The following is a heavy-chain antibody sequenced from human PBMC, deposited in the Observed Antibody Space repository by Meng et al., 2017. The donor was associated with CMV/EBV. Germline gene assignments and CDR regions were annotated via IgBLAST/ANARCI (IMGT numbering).Heavy chain of an antibody. CDR2: IIPILGIA. CDR1: GGTFSSYT. V-gene: IGHV1-69*04. CDR3: ARDRNWFDP. J-gene: IGHJ5*02. Sequence: VSCKGSGGTFSSYTISWLRPAPGRVLEWMVRIIPILGIATSAQKFQGSVTITADNSTSTAYMELSSLRSEDTAVYYCARDRNWFDPWGQGTLVTVSS.